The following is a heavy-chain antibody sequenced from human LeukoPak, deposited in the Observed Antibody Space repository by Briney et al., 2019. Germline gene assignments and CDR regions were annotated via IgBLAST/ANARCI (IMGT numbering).Heavy chain of an antibody. D-gene: IGHD3-10*01. V-gene: IGHV4-39*07. CDR3: ARGSHRVWGSGSYLPVDY. J-gene: IGHJ4*02. CDR1: GGSISSSSYY. CDR2: IYYSGST. Sequence: SETLSLTCTVSGGSISSSSYYWGWIRQPPGKGLEWIGSIYYSGSTYYNPSLKSRVTISVDTSKNQFSLKLSSVTAADTAVYYCARGSHRVWGSGSYLPVDYWGQGTLVTVSS.